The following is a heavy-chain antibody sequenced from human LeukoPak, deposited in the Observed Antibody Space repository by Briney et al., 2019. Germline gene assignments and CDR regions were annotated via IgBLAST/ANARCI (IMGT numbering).Heavy chain of an antibody. CDR3: ATWAGEVKNGLWSGPFDY. J-gene: IGHJ4*02. CDR1: TYTFTRNY. V-gene: IGHV1-46*01. CDR2: INPSGGST. Sequence: ASVKVSCKTSTYTFTRNYMHWVRQAPGQGLQWMGIINPSGGSTNYAQKFQGRVTMTRDTSTSTVYMELSRLRSEDTAVYYCATWAGEVKNGLWSGPFDYWGQGTLVTVSS. D-gene: IGHD3-3*01.